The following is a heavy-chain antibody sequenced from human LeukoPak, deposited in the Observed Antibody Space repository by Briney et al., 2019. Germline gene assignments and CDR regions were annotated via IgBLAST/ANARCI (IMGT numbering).Heavy chain of an antibody. V-gene: IGHV4-59*01. Sequence: SETLSLTCTASGGSINSYYWSWIRQPPGKGLEWIGYIHYSGSTNYNPSLKSRVTISVDTSKNQFSLKLSSVTAADTAVYYCARVGWLRFSTTLTTYWFDPWGQGTLVTVSS. D-gene: IGHD4-17*01. CDR3: ARVGWLRFSTTLTTYWFDP. J-gene: IGHJ5*02. CDR1: GGSINSYY. CDR2: IHYSGST.